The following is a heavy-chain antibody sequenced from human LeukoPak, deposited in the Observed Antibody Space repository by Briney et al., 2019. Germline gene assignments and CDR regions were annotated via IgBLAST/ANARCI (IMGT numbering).Heavy chain of an antibody. J-gene: IGHJ4*02. CDR1: GGSFSGYY. Sequence: SETLSLTCAVYGGSFSGYYWSWIRQPPGKGLEWIGEINHSGSTNYNPSLKSRVTISVDTSKNQFSLKLRSVTAADTAVYYCARARNWNKYYFDYWGQGTLVTVSS. V-gene: IGHV4-34*01. D-gene: IGHD1/OR15-1a*01. CDR2: INHSGST. CDR3: ARARNWNKYYFDY.